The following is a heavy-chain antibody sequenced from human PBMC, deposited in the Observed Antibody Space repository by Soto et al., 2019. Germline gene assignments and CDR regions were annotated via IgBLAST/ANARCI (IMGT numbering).Heavy chain of an antibody. V-gene: IGHV3-48*01. D-gene: IGHD1-1*01. CDR3: ARDRGRWNY. CDR1: GFSFSDFS. CDR2: ISSSSSTI. Sequence: GGSLRLSCAASGFSFSDFSMNWVRQAPGKGLEWVSYISSSSSTIYYADSVKGRFTISRDNAKNSLYLQMNSLRAEDTAVYYCARDRGRWNYWGQGTLVTVSS. J-gene: IGHJ4*02.